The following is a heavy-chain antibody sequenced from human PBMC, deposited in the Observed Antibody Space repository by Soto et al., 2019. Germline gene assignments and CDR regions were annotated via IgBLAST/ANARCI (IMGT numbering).Heavy chain of an antibody. V-gene: IGHV4-4*02. Sequence: PGGTLSLTCDVSGCSFSSNDWWWWGREPGGEGLGWIGESYHSGSNNYNPSVKSRVTISVDKSKNQFSLKLSSVTAADTAVYYCARSPDSSGYYPRWYYYGMDVWGQGTTVT. J-gene: IGHJ6*02. CDR3: ARSPDSSGYYPRWYYYGMDV. CDR2: SYHSGSN. CDR1: GCSFSSNDW. D-gene: IGHD3-22*01.